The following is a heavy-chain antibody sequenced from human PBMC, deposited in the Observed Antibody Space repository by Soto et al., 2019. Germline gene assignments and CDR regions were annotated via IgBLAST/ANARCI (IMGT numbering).Heavy chain of an antibody. CDR3: AKACSGGSCYLDY. CDR2: ISYDGSNK. J-gene: IGHJ4*02. CDR1: GFTFRSYG. D-gene: IGHD2-15*01. V-gene: IGHV3-30*18. Sequence: GGSLRLSCAASGFTFRSYGIHWVRQAPGKGLEWVAVISYDGSNKYYADSVKGRFTISRDNSKNTLYLQMNSLRAEDTAVYYCAKACSGGSCYLDYWGQGTLVTVSS.